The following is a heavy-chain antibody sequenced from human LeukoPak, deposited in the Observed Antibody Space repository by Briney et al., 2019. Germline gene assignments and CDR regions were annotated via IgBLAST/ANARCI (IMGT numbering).Heavy chain of an antibody. J-gene: IGHJ5*02. D-gene: IGHD6-19*01. CDR3: AKGGRSYWFDP. CDR1: GFTFSSYG. Sequence: GGSLRLSCAASGFTFSSYGMHWVRQAPGKGLEWVAFIRYDGSNKYYADSVKGRFTISRDNSKNTLYLQVNSLRAEDTAVYYCAKGGRSYWFDPWGQGTLVTVSS. V-gene: IGHV3-30*02. CDR2: IRYDGSNK.